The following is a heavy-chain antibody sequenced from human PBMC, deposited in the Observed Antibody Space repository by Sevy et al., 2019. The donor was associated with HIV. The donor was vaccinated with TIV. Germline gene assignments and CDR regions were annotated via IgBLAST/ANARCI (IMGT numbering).Heavy chain of an antibody. Sequence: GESLKISCAASGFTFSNAWMSWVRQAPGQGLEWVGRIKSKTDGGTTDYAAPVKGRFTISRDDSKNTLYLQMNSLKTEDTAVYYCINCVVVVADQNYYFDYWGQGTLVTVSS. CDR3: INCVVVVADQNYYFDY. J-gene: IGHJ4*02. CDR2: IKSKTDGGTT. V-gene: IGHV3-15*01. CDR1: GFTFSNAW. D-gene: IGHD2-15*01.